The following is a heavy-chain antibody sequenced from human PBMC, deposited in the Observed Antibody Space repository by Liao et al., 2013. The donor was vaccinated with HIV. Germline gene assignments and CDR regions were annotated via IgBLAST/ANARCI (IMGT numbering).Heavy chain of an antibody. CDR1: GGSISSGYYS. CDR3: ARDDFTTMAPLSPTFFDY. V-gene: IGHV4-61*02. D-gene: IGHD2/OR15-2a*01. Sequence: QVQLQESGPGLVKPSQTLSLTCTVSGGSISSGYYSWTWIRQPAGKGLEWIGRIYTSGSINYNPSLRSRATISVDTSKNQFSLNLTSVTAADTAIYYCARDDFTTMAPLSPTFFDYWAREPRSPFPQ. CDR2: IYTSGSI. J-gene: IGHJ4*02.